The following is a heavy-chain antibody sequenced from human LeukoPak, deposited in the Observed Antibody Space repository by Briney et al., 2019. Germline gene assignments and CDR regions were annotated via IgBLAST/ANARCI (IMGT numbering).Heavy chain of an antibody. J-gene: IGHJ4*02. Sequence: GGSLRLSCAASEFTFSNYGMHWVRQAPGKGLEWVAFIRYDESNEYYADSVKGRFTVSRDNSKNTLYLQMNSLRAEDTAVYYCARGILGYCSSTSCYGFDYWGQGTLVTVSS. CDR2: IRYDESNE. CDR3: ARGILGYCSSTSCYGFDY. D-gene: IGHD2-2*01. V-gene: IGHV3-30*02. CDR1: EFTFSNYG.